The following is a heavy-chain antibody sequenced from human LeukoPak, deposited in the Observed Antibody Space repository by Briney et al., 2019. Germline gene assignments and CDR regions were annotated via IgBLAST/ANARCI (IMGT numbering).Heavy chain of an antibody. CDR1: GFTFSSYW. CDR3: ATYRSSLGCLDP. CDR2: IKQDGSEK. V-gene: IGHV3-7*01. Sequence: GSLRLSCAASGFTFSSYWMTWVREAPGKGLECVANIKQDGSEKYYVDSVKGRFTISRDNAKNSLYLQMNSLRAEDTAVYYCATYRSSLGCLDPWGQGTLVTVSS. J-gene: IGHJ5*02. D-gene: IGHD6-13*01.